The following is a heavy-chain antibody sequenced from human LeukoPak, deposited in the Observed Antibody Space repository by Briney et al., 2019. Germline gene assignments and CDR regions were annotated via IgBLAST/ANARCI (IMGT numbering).Heavy chain of an antibody. CDR2: INHSGST. D-gene: IGHD2-21*02. CDR3: ARARLVTAMCFDY. CDR1: GGSFSGYY. V-gene: IGHV4-34*01. Sequence: SETLSLTCAVYGGSFSGYYWSWIRQPPGKGLEWIGEINHSGSTNYNPSLKSRVTISVDTSKNQFSLKLSSVTAADTAVYYCARARLVTAMCFDYWGQGTLVTVSS. J-gene: IGHJ4*02.